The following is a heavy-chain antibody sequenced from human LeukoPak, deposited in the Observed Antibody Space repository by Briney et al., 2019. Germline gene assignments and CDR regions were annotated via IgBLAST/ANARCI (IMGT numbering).Heavy chain of an antibody. D-gene: IGHD2-2*02. CDR1: GGSISSYY. CDR2: IYYSGST. Sequence: PSETLSLTCTVSGGSISSYYWSWIRQPPGKGLEWIGYIYYSGSTNYNPSLKSRVTISVDTSKNQFSLKLSSVTAADTAVYYCARDPRYCSSTSCYKVRGRNWFDPWGQGTLVTVSS. J-gene: IGHJ5*02. V-gene: IGHV4-59*01. CDR3: ARDPRYCSSTSCYKVRGRNWFDP.